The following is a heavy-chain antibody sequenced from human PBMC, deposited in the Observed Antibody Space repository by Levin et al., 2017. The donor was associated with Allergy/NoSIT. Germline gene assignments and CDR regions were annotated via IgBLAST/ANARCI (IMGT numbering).Heavy chain of an antibody. CDR2: INSDGSST. CDR1: GFTFSSYW. CDR3: LIAVGRRY. J-gene: IGHJ4*02. Sequence: PGESLKISCAASGFTFSSYWMHWVRQAPGKGLVWVSRINSDGSSTSYADSVKGRFTISRDNAKNTLYLQMNSLRAEDTAVYYCLIAVGRRYWGQGTLVTVSS. D-gene: IGHD6-19*01. V-gene: IGHV3-74*01.